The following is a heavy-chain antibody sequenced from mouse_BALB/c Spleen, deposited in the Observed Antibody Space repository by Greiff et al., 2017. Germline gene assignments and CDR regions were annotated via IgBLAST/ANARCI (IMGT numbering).Heavy chain of an antibody. D-gene: IGHD3-3*01. V-gene: IGHV1-9*01. J-gene: IGHJ4*01. CDR2: ILPGSGST. CDR3: ARTGARTIYYAMDY. Sequence: QVQLQQSGAELMKPGASVKISCKATGYTFSSYWIEWVKQRPGHGLEWIGEILPGSGSTNYNEKFKGKATFTADTSSNTAYMELSSLTSEDSAVYYCARTGARTIYYAMDYWGQGTSVTVSS. CDR1: GYTFSSYW.